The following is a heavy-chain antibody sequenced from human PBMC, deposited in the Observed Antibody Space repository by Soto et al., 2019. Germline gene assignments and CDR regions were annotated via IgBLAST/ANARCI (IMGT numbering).Heavy chain of an antibody. CDR2: IDKVGTDS. Sequence: EVQLVESGGGLVQPGGSLRLSCAASEFTFSGRSVNWVRQAPGKGLVWVSGIDKVGTDSTYADSVKGRFNSSRDNAKNTVYLPMNSLRVEDTAVYYCARGWFGPDVWGKGTTVTVS. CDR3: ARGWFGPDV. J-gene: IGHJ6*03. V-gene: IGHV3-74*01. D-gene: IGHD3-10*01. CDR1: EFTFSGRS.